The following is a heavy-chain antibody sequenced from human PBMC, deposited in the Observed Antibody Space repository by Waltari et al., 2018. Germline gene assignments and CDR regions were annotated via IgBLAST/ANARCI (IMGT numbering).Heavy chain of an antibody. D-gene: IGHD3-9*01. V-gene: IGHV4-39*01. CDR2: IYYSGRA. Sequence: QLQLQESGPGLVKPSETLSLTCTVSGGSISSSSYYWGWIRQPPGKGLEWIGSIYYSGRANSDPSRKSRGTSSVDTPRNQCSRRWSSVTAAETAVYYCAGLSFEKGSVYYFDYWGQGTLVTVSS. CDR1: GGSISSSSYY. J-gene: IGHJ4*02. CDR3: AGLSFEKGSVYYFDY.